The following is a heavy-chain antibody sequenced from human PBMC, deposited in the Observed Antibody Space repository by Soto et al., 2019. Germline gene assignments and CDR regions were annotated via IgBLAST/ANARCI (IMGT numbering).Heavy chain of an antibody. V-gene: IGHV3-30-3*01. CDR1: GFTFRTDA. CDR2: ISDHGSNK. J-gene: IGHJ4*02. D-gene: IGHD2-15*01. Sequence: VQLVESGGGVVQPGRSLRLSCAASGFTFRTDAMHWVRQAPGKGLAWVAIISDHGSNKYYADSVKGRFTISRDDPNNTLYLQMNSLRPEDTAVYYCARDLPQYCSAGSCYPDSWGQGTLVTVSS. CDR3: ARDLPQYCSAGSCYPDS.